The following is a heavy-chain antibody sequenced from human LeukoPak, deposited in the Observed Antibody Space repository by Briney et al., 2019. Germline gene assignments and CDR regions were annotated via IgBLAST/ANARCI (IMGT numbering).Heavy chain of an antibody. CDR2: IRYDGSYK. Sequence: GGSLRLSCAASGFTFSNAWMSWVRQTPGKGLEWVAFIRYDGSYKNSAESVQGRFIISRDNSRNTLYLQMNRLGAEDTAVYYCAKDRGGNFDNDPKRFYYYMDVWGKGTTVTVSS. CDR1: GFTFSNAW. D-gene: IGHD3-9*01. CDR3: AKDRGGNFDNDPKRFYYYMDV. J-gene: IGHJ6*03. V-gene: IGHV3-30*02.